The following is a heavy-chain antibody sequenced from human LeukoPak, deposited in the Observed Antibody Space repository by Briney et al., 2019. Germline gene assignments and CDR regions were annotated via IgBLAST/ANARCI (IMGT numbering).Heavy chain of an antibody. V-gene: IGHV4-59*01. D-gene: IGHD2-15*01. CDR1: GGSISSYY. CDR2: IYYSGST. Sequence: PSETLSLTCTGSGGSISSYYWSWIRQPPGKGLEWIGYIYYSGSTNYNPSLKSRVTISVDTSKNQFSLKLSSVTAADTAVYYCARAPAGYCSGGSCYNNWFDPWGQGTLVTVSS. CDR3: ARAPAGYCSGGSCYNNWFDP. J-gene: IGHJ5*02.